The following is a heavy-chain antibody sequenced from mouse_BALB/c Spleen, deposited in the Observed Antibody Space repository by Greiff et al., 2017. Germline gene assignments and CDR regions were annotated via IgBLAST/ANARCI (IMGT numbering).Heavy chain of an antibody. CDR1: GFNIKDTY. V-gene: IGHV14-3*02. Sequence: EVQGVESGAELVKPGASVKLSCTASGFNIKDTYMHWVKQRPEQGLEWIGRIDPANGNTKYDPKFQGKATITADTSSNTAYLQLSSLTSEDTAVYYCARPTTVDAMDYWGQGTSVTVSS. J-gene: IGHJ4*01. CDR2: IDPANGNT. D-gene: IGHD1-1*01. CDR3: ARPTTVDAMDY.